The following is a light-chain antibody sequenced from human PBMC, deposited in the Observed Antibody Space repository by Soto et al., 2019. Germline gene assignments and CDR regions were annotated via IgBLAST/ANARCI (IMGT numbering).Light chain of an antibody. CDR3: QQCDILRMS. CDR1: QDISNY. V-gene: IGKV1-33*01. CDR2: AAS. Sequence: DIQMTQSPSSLSASVGDRVTITCQASQDISNYLNWYQQKPGKAPKLLIYAASNLETGVPSRFSGTGSGTDFTFTIICLQPEVIGSDDCQQCDILRMSFGPRTNVHIK. J-gene: IGKJ3*01.